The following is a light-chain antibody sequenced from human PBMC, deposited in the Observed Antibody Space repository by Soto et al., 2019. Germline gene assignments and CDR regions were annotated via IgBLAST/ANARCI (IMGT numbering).Light chain of an antibody. Sequence: EVVLSQSPDTLSLYPGQRATLSCRASQSVSSSYLAWYQQKPGQAPRLLIYGASSRATGIPDRFSGSGSGTDFTLTISRLEPEDFAVYYCQQYGSSPRTFGQGTKV. CDR3: QQYGSSPRT. J-gene: IGKJ1*01. CDR1: QSVSSSY. CDR2: GAS. V-gene: IGKV3-20*01.